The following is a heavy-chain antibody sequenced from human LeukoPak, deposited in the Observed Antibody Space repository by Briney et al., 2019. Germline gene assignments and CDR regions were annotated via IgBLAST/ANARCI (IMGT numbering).Heavy chain of an antibody. CDR3: ASVRGESDAFDI. CDR1: GFTFSSYS. CDR2: ISSSSSYI. V-gene: IGHV3-21*01. Sequence: GGSLRLSCAASGFTFSSYSMNWVRQAPGKGLEWVSSISSSSSYIYYADSVKGRFTISRDNAKNSLYLQMNSLRAEDTAVYYCASVRGESDAFDIWGQGTVVTVSS. J-gene: IGHJ3*02. D-gene: IGHD3-10*02.